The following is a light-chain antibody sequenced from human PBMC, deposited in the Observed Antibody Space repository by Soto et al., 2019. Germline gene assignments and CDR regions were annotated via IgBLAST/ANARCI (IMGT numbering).Light chain of an antibody. CDR3: QQWYSYPWS. CDR1: QSVSSY. V-gene: IGKV3-15*01. CDR2: AAS. Sequence: VKIRAPPTLSVSVGERVTITCRASQSVSSYLAWYQQKPGQAPRVLIYAASTRPSGIPDRFSGSGSGTEFTLTISSLQSEELAAYDCQQWYSYPWSFGLGTKADIK. J-gene: IGKJ1*01.